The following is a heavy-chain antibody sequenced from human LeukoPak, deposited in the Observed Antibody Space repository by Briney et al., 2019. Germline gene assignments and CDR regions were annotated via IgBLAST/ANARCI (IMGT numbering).Heavy chain of an antibody. D-gene: IGHD3-3*01. CDR2: MNPNSGNT. CDR1: GYTFTSYD. CDR3: ARRDVTIFGVAPDY. Sequence: GASVKVSCKASGYTFTSYDTNWVRQAPGQGLEWMGWMNPNSGNTGYAQTVQGRVSMTRDTSTSTAYMDLSSLTSEDTAVYYCARRDVTIFGVAPDYWGQGTLVTVSS. J-gene: IGHJ4*02. V-gene: IGHV1-8*01.